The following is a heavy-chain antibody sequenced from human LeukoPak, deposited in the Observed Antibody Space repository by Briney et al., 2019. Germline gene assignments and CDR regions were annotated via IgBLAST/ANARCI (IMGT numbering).Heavy chain of an antibody. Sequence: PGGALRLSCGASGFSLSSYWMQWGRQAREKGGVWGSRINSDGSSTSYAGSVKGRFTISRDNAKNTLYLQMSSLRGEDTAVYYCAADSDLGAYSRFEYWGQGALVTVSS. CDR2: INSDGSST. V-gene: IGHV3-74*01. CDR1: GFSLSSYW. CDR3: AADSDLGAYSRFEY. J-gene: IGHJ4*02. D-gene: IGHD3-10*01.